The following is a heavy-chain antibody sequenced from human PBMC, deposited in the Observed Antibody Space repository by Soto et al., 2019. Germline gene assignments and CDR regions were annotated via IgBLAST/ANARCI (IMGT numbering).Heavy chain of an antibody. CDR2: IKKDGSEK. CDR3: AGGRGWESEF. J-gene: IGHJ4*02. CDR1: GLTLGDYW. Sequence: EVQLVESGGGLVQPGGSLRLSCAASGLTLGDYWMNWVRQAPGKGLEWVANIKKDGSEKNYVDAVKGRFTISRDNGKNSLFLQMNSLRAEDTAVYYCAGGRGWESEFWGPGTHVTVSS. D-gene: IGHD6-19*01. V-gene: IGHV3-7*05.